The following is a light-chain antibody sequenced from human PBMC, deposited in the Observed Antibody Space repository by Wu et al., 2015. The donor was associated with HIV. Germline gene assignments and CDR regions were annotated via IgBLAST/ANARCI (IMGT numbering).Light chain of an antibody. V-gene: IGKV3-15*01. CDR2: GSH. J-gene: IGKJ2*01. CDR1: QSVSGH. Sequence: ETVVTQSPTTLSLSPGERATLSCRASQSVSGHLAWYQQKPGQAPRLLIYGSHHRASGVPDRFSGSGSGTEFTLTISSLQSEDFAEYYCQQYSKWPPHFGQGTKLEIK. CDR3: QQYSKWPPH.